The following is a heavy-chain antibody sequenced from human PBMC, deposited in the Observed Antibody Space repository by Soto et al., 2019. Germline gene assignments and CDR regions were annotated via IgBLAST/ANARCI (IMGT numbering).Heavy chain of an antibody. D-gene: IGHD6-6*01. CDR3: ARPGAARPSYYYYVMDV. J-gene: IGHJ6*02. V-gene: IGHV5-10-1*01. CDR1: GYSFTSYW. Sequence: PGESLKISCKGSGYSFTSYWISWVRQMPGKGLEWMGRIDPSDSYTNYSPSFQGHVTISADKSISTAYLQWSSLKASDTAMYYCARPGAARPSYYYYVMDVWGQGTTVTVSS. CDR2: IDPSDSYT.